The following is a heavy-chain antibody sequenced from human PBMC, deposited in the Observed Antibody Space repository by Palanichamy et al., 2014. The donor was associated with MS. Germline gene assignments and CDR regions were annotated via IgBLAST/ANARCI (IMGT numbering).Heavy chain of an antibody. Sequence: EVQLVQSGAAVKKLGESPKISCKVSGYSFTGYWIGWVRQMPGKGLEWMGVIYPDDSDTTYSPSFKGQVTISVDKSIATAFLQLSSLKASDTAMYYCTRHRASSQRGVYYYYSLDVWGQGTPVTVSS. J-gene: IGHJ6*02. CDR2: IYPDDSDT. V-gene: IGHV5-51*01. CDR3: TRHRASSQRGVYYYYSLDV. D-gene: IGHD6-6*01. CDR1: GYSFTGYW.